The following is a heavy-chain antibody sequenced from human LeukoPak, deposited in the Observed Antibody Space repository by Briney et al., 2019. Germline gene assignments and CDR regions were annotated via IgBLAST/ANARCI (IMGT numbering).Heavy chain of an antibody. Sequence: SETLSLTCTVSGGSISSYYWSWIRQPPGKGLEWIGYIYYSGRNNSNPSLKSRVTISLDTSKNQFSLKLSSVTAADTAVYYCARHPYYYDSSGSKSYYYYGMDVWGQGTTVTVSS. CDR1: GGSISSYY. J-gene: IGHJ6*02. V-gene: IGHV4-59*01. CDR2: IYYSGRN. D-gene: IGHD3-22*01. CDR3: ARHPYYYDSSGSKSYYYYGMDV.